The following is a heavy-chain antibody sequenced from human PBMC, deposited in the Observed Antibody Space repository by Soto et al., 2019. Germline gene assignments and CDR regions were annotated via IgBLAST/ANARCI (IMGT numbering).Heavy chain of an antibody. CDR1: GYTFQNYH. CDR2: IHPSGDTK. Sequence: QVQLVQSGAEVKEPGASVKVSCKASGYTFQNYHMHWVRQAPGQGLEWMGIIHPSGDTKTYAQRFQVRLAMTRDTSTSTAYMELSRLTSEDTAVYFCARDLWGSWTVDYWGQGTLVTVSS. CDR3: ARDLWGSWTVDY. J-gene: IGHJ4*02. V-gene: IGHV1-46*02. D-gene: IGHD3-16*01.